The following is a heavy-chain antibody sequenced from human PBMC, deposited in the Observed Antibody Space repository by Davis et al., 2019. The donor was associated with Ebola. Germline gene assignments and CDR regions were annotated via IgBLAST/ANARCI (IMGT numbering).Heavy chain of an antibody. V-gene: IGHV3-73*01. CDR3: TRRALYCSGGSCYGDY. J-gene: IGHJ4*02. D-gene: IGHD2-15*01. Sequence: GESLKISCAASGFTFSGSAMHWVRQASGKGLEWVGRIRSKANRYSTSYAASVKGRFTISRDDSKNTAYLQMNSLKTEDTAVYYCTRRALYCSGGSCYGDYWGQGTLVTVSS. CDR1: GFTFSGSA. CDR2: IRSKANRYST.